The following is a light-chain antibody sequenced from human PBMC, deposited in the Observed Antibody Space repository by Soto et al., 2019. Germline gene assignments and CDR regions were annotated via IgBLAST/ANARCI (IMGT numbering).Light chain of an antibody. CDR1: SSDVGGYDR. Sequence: QSALTQPPSASGSPGQSVTISCTGTSSDVGGYDRVSWFQQHPGKAPKLMIYEVTNRPSGVSDRFSGSKSGNTASLTISGLQDEDEADYYCSSYTTRSTLVFGGGTQLTVL. V-gene: IGLV2-14*01. CDR3: SSYTTRSTLV. CDR2: EVT. J-gene: IGLJ3*02.